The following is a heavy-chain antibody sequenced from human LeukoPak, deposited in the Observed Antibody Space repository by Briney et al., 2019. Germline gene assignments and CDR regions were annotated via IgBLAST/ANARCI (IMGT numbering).Heavy chain of an antibody. CDR1: GGSISSSY. CDR2: IYYSGST. Sequence: PSETLSLTCTVSGGSISSSYWNWIRQPPGTGLEWIGYIYYSGSTNYNPSLKSRVTISLDTSKNEFSLKLRSVTAADTAMYYCARGSTLIRGFDYWGQGTLVTVSS. D-gene: IGHD3-10*01. V-gene: IGHV4-59*01. J-gene: IGHJ4*02. CDR3: ARGSTLIRGFDY.